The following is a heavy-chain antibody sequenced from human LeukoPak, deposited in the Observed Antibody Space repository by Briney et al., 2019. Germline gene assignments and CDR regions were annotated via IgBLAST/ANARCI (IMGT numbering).Heavy chain of an antibody. Sequence: PGGSLRLSCAASGFTFSSYWMSWVRQAPGKGLEWVANIKQYGSERNYVDSVKGRFTISRDNAKNSLYLQMDNLRAEDTAVYYCARDGWGSTSLNWSDPWGQGTLVTVSS. CDR1: GFTFSSYW. CDR3: ARDGWGSTSLNWSDP. J-gene: IGHJ5*02. CDR2: IKQYGSER. V-gene: IGHV3-7*01. D-gene: IGHD2-2*01.